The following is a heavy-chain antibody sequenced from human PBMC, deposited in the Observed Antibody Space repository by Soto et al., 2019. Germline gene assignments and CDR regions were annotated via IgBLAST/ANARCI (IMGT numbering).Heavy chain of an antibody. Sequence: PGGSLRLSCAASGFRFDDYAMHWVRQPPGKGLEWVSLISWNTGGIAYADSVKGRFTISRDNARNSLYLQMNSLTPEDTALYYCAKDTARGYCTDTSCENPGGFDSWGQGTLVTVSS. J-gene: IGHJ4*02. CDR2: ISWNTGGI. CDR3: AKDTARGYCTDTSCENPGGFDS. D-gene: IGHD2-2*01. V-gene: IGHV3-9*01. CDR1: GFRFDDYA.